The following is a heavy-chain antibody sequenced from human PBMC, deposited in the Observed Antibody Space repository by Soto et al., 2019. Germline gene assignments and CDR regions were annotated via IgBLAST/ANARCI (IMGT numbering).Heavy chain of an antibody. CDR2: AAYSGGT. Sequence: SETLSLTCTVSGGSIANNDYFWGWVRQPPGKGLEWIGSAAYSGGTYKNPSLKSRVTVSVDTSKNQFSLKLTSVTAADTAVYYCAKVVVGATSHSDFDSWGQGTLVTVYS. V-gene: IGHV4-39*01. CDR3: AKVVVGATSHSDFDS. CDR1: GGSIANNDYF. D-gene: IGHD2-15*01. J-gene: IGHJ4*02.